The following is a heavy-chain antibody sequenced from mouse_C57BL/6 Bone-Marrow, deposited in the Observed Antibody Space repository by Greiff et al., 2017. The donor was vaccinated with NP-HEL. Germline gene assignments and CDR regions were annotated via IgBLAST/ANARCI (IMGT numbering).Heavy chain of an antibody. D-gene: IGHD2-4*01. CDR2: IHPNSGST. V-gene: IGHV1-64*01. CDR1: GYTFTSYW. J-gene: IGHJ4*01. CDR3: ARRRLQGAMDY. Sequence: QVQLQQSGAELVKPGASVKLSCKASGYTFTSYWMHWVKQRPGQGLEWIGMIHPNSGSTNYNEKFKSKATLTVDKSSSTAYMQLSSLTSEDSAVDYCARRRLQGAMDYWGQGTSVTVTA.